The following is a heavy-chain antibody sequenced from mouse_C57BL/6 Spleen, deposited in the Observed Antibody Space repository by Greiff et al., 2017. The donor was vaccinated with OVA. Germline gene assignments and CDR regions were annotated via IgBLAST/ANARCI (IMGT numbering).Heavy chain of an antibody. CDR3: ASRAQAPFAY. D-gene: IGHD3-2*02. V-gene: IGHV1-61*01. Sequence: FQLQQSGAELVRPGSSVKLSCKASGYTFTSYWMDWVKQRPGQGLEWIGNIYPSDSETHYNQKFKDKATLTVDKSSSTAYMQLSSLTSEDSAVYYCASRAQAPFAYWGQGTLVTVSA. J-gene: IGHJ3*01. CDR2: IYPSDSET. CDR1: GYTFTSYW.